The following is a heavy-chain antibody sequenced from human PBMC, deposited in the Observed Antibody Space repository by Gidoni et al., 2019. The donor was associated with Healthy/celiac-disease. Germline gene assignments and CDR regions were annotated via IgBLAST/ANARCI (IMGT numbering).Heavy chain of an antibody. CDR3: ARDWAVDCSSTSCYKGYYYYGMDV. Sequence: QVQLQESGPGLVKPSQTLSLTCTVSGGSISSGGYYWSWIRQHPGKGLEWIGYIYYSGSTYYNPSLKSRVTISVDTSKNQFSLKLSSVTAADTAVYYCARDWAVDCSSTSCYKGYYYYGMDVWGQGTTVTVSS. J-gene: IGHJ6*02. V-gene: IGHV4-31*03. CDR1: GGSISSGGYY. D-gene: IGHD2-2*02. CDR2: IYYSGST.